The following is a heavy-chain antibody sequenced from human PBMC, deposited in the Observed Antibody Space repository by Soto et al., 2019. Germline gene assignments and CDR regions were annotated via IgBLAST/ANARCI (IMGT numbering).Heavy chain of an antibody. CDR1: GFTFSNYG. Sequence: QVQLVESGGGVVQPGRSLRLSCTTSGFTFSNYGFHWARQAPGKGLEWVAVIWYDGSNKSYTEAVKGRFTISRDDSKNTLYLQMNSLRAEDTAVYYCARDLGHFDRGGSYFDYWGQGTLVTVSS. D-gene: IGHD3-16*01. CDR3: ARDLGHFDRGGSYFDY. V-gene: IGHV3-33*01. CDR2: IWYDGSNK. J-gene: IGHJ4*02.